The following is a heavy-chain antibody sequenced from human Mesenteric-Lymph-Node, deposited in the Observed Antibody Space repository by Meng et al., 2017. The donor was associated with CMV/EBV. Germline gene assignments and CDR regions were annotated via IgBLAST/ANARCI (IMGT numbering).Heavy chain of an antibody. CDR2: IYYRGTT. J-gene: IGHJ2*01. V-gene: IGHV4-31*03. CDR1: GASISSGGYY. CDR3: ARAYTSWYFDL. D-gene: IGHD2-2*02. Sequence: TVSGASISSGGYYWSWIRQHPGEGLEWIGYIYYRGTTYYNPSLKGRVTISVDTSKTHFSLKLSSVTAADTAVYYCARAYTSWYFDLWGRGTLVTVSS.